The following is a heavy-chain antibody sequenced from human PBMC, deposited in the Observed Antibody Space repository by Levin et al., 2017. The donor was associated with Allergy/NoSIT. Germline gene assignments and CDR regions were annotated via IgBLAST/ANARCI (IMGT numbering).Heavy chain of an antibody. CDR3: TRGSRFQLLTF. Sequence: PSETLSLTCAVYGGSLSGYYCSWVRQTPGKGLEWIGEITQSGTTNYNPSLSSRVTISGDTSRNQFSLKLNSVTAADTAVYYCTRGSRFQLLTFWGQGILVTVSS. CDR1: GGSLSGYY. J-gene: IGHJ4*02. CDR2: ITQSGTT. D-gene: IGHD1-26*01. V-gene: IGHV4-34*01.